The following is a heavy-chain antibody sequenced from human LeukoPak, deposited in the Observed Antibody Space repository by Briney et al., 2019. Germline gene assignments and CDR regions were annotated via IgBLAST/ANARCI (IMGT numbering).Heavy chain of an antibody. Sequence: GESLKISCKGSGYSFTSYWIGWVRQMPGKGLEWMGIIYPGDSDTRYSPSFQGQVTIPADKSISTAYLQWSSLKASDTAMYYCASPYCGGDCSMGDAFDIWGQGTMVTVSS. CDR3: ASPYCGGDCSMGDAFDI. J-gene: IGHJ3*02. D-gene: IGHD2-21*02. V-gene: IGHV5-51*01. CDR1: GYSFTSYW. CDR2: IYPGDSDT.